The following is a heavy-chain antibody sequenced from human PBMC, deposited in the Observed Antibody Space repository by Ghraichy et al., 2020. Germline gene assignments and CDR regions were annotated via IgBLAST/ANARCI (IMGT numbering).Heavy chain of an antibody. CDR3: ARRRQTWSAAEGDAFDI. CDR2: INPTGTT. J-gene: IGHJ3*02. CDR1: VGSFSGYY. V-gene: IGHV4-34*01. Sequence: QTLSLTCAVYVGSFSGYYWSWIRQPPGKGLEWIGEINPTGTTNNNPSLKSRLTLLVDPSKNQFSLQLKSVTAADTAVYYCARRRQTWSAAEGDAFDIWGHGTMVTVSS. D-gene: IGHD5-18*01.